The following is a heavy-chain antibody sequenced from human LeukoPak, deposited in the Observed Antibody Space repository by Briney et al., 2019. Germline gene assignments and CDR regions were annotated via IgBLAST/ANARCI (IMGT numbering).Heavy chain of an antibody. D-gene: IGHD6-13*01. J-gene: IGHJ4*02. CDR3: ARVLGLFRQQLVLGY. Sequence: SVKVSCKAPGGTFSSYAISWVRQAPGQGLEWMGGIIPIFGTANYAQKFQGRVTFTRNTSISTAYMELSSLRSEDTALYYCARVLGLFRQQLVLGYWGQGTLVTVSS. CDR1: GGTFSSYA. CDR2: IIPIFGTA. V-gene: IGHV1-69*05.